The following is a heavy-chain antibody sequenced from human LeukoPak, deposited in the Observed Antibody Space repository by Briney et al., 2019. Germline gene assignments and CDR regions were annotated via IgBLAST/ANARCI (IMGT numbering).Heavy chain of an antibody. CDR1: GGSISSYY. D-gene: IGHD2-15*01. J-gene: IGHJ5*02. CDR2: IYTSGST. CDR3: ARESGYCSGGGCRNWFDP. Sequence: SETLSLTCTVSGGSISSYYWSWIRQPAGKGLEWIGRIYTSGSTNYNPSLKSRVTMSVDTSKNQFSLKLSSVTAADTAVYYCARESGYCSGGGCRNWFDPWGQGTLVTVSS. V-gene: IGHV4-4*07.